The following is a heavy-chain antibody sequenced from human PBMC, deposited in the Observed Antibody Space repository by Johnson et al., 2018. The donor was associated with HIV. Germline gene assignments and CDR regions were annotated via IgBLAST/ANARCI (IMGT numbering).Heavy chain of an antibody. CDR3: ASCERDSRGRGAFDI. Sequence: QVQLVESGGGVVQPGRSLRLSCAASGFTFSSYAMHWVRQAPGKGLEWVAVISYDGSNKYYADSVKGRFTISRDNSKNTLYLQMNSLRAEDTAVYYCASCERDSRGRGAFDIWGQGTMVTVSS. CDR1: GFTFSSYA. J-gene: IGHJ3*02. CDR2: ISYDGSNK. V-gene: IGHV3-30-3*01. D-gene: IGHD3-22*01.